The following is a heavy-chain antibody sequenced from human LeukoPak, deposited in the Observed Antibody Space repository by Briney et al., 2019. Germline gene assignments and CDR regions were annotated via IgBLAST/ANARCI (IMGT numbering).Heavy chain of an antibody. CDR1: GGSISSGNW. CDR3: ARRTLTGESDY. Sequence: SETLSLTCAVSGGSISSGNWWSWVRQPPGKGLEWIGEIYHSGSTNYNPSLKSRVTISVDKSKNQFSLRLSSVTAADTAVYYCARRTLTGESDYWGQGTLVTVSS. D-gene: IGHD7-27*01. J-gene: IGHJ4*02. CDR2: IYHSGST. V-gene: IGHV4-4*02.